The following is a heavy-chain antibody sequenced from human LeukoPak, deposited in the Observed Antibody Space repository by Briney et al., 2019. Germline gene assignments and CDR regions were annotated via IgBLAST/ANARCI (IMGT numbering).Heavy chain of an antibody. V-gene: IGHV3-48*03. CDR2: ISSSGSTI. Sequence: GGSLRLSCAASGFTFSSYEMNWVRQAPGKGLEWVSYISSSGSTIYYADSVKGRFTISRDNAKNSPYLQMNSLRAEDTAVYYCARDGGVYSGYFLWGQGTLVTVSS. J-gene: IGHJ4*02. CDR1: GFTFSSYE. CDR3: ARDGGVYSGYFL. D-gene: IGHD5-12*01.